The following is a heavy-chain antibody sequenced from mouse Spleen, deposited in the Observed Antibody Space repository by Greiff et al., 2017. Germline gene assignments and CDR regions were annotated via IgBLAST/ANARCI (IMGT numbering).Heavy chain of an antibody. CDR1: GFSLTSYG. J-gene: IGHJ2*01. V-gene: IGHV2-4*02. CDR3: ARSPHYYGSSFYYFDY. D-gene: IGHD1-1*01. Sequence: VKLVESGPGLVQPSQSLSITCTVSGFSLTSYGVHWVRQPPGKGLEWLGVIWSGGSTDYNAAFISRLSISKDNSKSQVFFKMNSLQADDTAIYYCARSPHYYGSSFYYFDYWGQGTTLTVSS. CDR2: IWSGGST.